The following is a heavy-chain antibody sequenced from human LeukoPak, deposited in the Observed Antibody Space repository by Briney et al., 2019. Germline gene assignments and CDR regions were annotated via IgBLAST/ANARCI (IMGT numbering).Heavy chain of an antibody. Sequence: SETLSLTCTVSGYSISSGYYWGWIRQSPGKGLEWVGSIYNSGSTYYNPSLKSRVTISIDTSKNQFSLKLSSVTAADTAVYYCAREYRSSWYLNWFDPWGQGTLVTVSS. CDR2: IYNSGST. J-gene: IGHJ5*02. V-gene: IGHV4-38-2*02. D-gene: IGHD6-13*01. CDR1: GYSISSGYY. CDR3: AREYRSSWYLNWFDP.